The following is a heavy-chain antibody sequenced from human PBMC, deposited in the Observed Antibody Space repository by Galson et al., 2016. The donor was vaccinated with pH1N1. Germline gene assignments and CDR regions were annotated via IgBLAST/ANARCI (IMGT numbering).Heavy chain of an antibody. CDR1: GFSLSTSGMR. V-gene: IGHV2-70*04. J-gene: IGHJ3*02. D-gene: IGHD2-15*01. CDR3: GRNPAFVGGAIDI. CDR2: IEWDDDK. Sequence: PALVKPTQTLTLTCTFSGFSLSTSGMRVSWIRQPPGKALEWLARIEWDDDKFYSTSLKTRLSISKDTSKNQVVLTMTKMDPEDTATYYCGRNPAFVGGAIDIWGRGTLVTVSS.